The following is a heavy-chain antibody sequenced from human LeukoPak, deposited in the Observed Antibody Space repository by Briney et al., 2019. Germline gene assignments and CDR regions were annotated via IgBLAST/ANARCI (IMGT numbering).Heavy chain of an antibody. J-gene: IGHJ4*02. V-gene: IGHV4-34*01. CDR2: ITPSGST. CDR3: ASSFYYDSRDY. CDR1: GGSLSGYF. D-gene: IGHD3-22*01. Sequence: PSETLSLTCVVYGGSLSGYFWSWIRQPPGKGLEWIGEITPSGSTNYNPSLKSRVSISINTSKKKLSLRLTSVTAADSAVYYCASSFYYDSRDYWGQGTLVTVSS.